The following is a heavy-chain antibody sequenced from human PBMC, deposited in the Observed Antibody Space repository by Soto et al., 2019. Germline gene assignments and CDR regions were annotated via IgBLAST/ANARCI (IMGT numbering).Heavy chain of an antibody. D-gene: IGHD1-26*01. CDR3: TRAAIKGELLDY. J-gene: IGHJ4*02. CDR2: IWHDGSNK. Sequence: QVQLVESGEGVVQPGRSLRLSFAASGFTFNNYGMHWVRQAPGKGLEWVALIWHDGSNKGYADSVKGRFTISRDNSKNMLNLQMNSLRVEDTAVYYCTRAAIKGELLDYWGQGTQVTVSS. V-gene: IGHV3-33*01. CDR1: GFTFNNYG.